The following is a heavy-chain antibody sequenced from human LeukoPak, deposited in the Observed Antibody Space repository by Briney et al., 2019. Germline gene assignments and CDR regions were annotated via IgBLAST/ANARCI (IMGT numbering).Heavy chain of an antibody. CDR3: ARGSEYTSSTNYSFDY. CDR2: IKQDGSEK. CDR1: GFTFSSYW. Sequence: GGSLRLSCAASGFTFSSYWMSWVRQAPGKGLEWVANIKQDGSEKHYVDSVKGRFTISRDNAKKSLFLHMTSLRVEDTAVYYCARGSEYTSSTNYSFDYWGQGTLVTISS. V-gene: IGHV3-7*01. J-gene: IGHJ4*02. D-gene: IGHD6-6*01.